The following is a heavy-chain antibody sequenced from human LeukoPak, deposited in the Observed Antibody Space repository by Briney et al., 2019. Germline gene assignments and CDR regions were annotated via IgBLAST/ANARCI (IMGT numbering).Heavy chain of an antibody. V-gene: IGHV4-30-4*08. J-gene: IGHJ4*02. CDR2: IYYSGST. CDR3: ARARKVSAAFDY. Sequence: SSQTLSLTCTVSGGSISSGDYYWSWIRQPPGKGLEWIGYIYYSGSTYYNPSLKSRVTISVDRSKNQFSLRLSSVTAADTAVYYCARARKVSAAFDYWGQGTLVTVSS. D-gene: IGHD2-2*01. CDR1: GGSISSGDYY.